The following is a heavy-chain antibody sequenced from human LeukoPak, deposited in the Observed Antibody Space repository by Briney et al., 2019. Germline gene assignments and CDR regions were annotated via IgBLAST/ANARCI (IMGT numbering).Heavy chain of an antibody. D-gene: IGHD2-15*01. Sequence: GGSLRLSCAASGFTFSDYYMSWIRQAPGKGLEWVSYISSSGGTIYYADSVKGRFTISRDNAKNSLYLQMNSLRAEDTAVYYCARHDCSGGSCSFDYWGQGTLVTVSS. J-gene: IGHJ4*02. CDR2: ISSSGGTI. CDR3: ARHDCSGGSCSFDY. V-gene: IGHV3-11*04. CDR1: GFTFSDYY.